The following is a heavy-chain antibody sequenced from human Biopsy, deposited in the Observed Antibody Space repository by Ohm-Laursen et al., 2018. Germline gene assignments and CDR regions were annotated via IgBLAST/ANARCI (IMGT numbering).Heavy chain of an antibody. D-gene: IGHD6-19*01. CDR1: GYSISSDYR. V-gene: IGHV4-38-2*01. CDR2: IFKDGKT. Sequence: SQTLSLTCAVSGYSISSDYRWGWIRQAPGQTLEWLGNIFKDGKTHYNPSLMSRLIISIDTSKNPFSLMMSSVSGADSAVYFCARVGSGWAPFDKWGPGTLVTVSS. CDR3: ARVGSGWAPFDK. J-gene: IGHJ4*02.